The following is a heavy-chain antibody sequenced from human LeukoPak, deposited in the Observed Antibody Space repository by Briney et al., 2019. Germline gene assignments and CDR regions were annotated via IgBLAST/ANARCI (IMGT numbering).Heavy chain of an antibody. D-gene: IGHD2-2*01. CDR1: GYSISSGYY. J-gene: IGHJ5*02. V-gene: IGHV4-38-2*01. CDR3: ARHQILRYGRSTSCYNWFDP. CDR2: IYHSGST. Sequence: SETLSLTCAVSGYSISSGYYCGWIRQPPGKGLEWFGSIYHSGSTYYTPSLKSRVTISIDTSKNQFSLKLSSVTAADTAVYYCARHQILRYGRSTSCYNWFDPWGQGTLVTVSS.